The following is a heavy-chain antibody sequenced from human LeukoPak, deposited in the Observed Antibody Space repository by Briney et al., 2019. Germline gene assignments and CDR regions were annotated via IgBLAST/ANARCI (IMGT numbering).Heavy chain of an antibody. D-gene: IGHD6-13*01. Sequence: GGSLRLSCAASGFTFSSYGMHWVRQAPGKGLEWVAFIRYDGSNKYYADSVKGRFTISRDNSKNTLYLQMNSLRAEDTAVYYCAKADNRSVAASGSDYWGQGTLVTVSS. CDR1: GFTFSSYG. CDR2: IRYDGSNK. J-gene: IGHJ4*02. V-gene: IGHV3-30*02. CDR3: AKADNRSVAASGSDY.